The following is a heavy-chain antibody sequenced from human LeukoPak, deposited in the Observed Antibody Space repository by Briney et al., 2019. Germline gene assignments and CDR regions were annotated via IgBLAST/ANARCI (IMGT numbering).Heavy chain of an antibody. V-gene: IGHV1-69*01. CDR1: GGTFSSYA. J-gene: IGHJ4*02. CDR3: ARRSGYGDYQFDY. Sequence: SVKVSCKASGGTFSSYAISWVRQAPGQGLEWMGGIIPIFGTANYAQKFQGRVTITADESTSTAYMGLSSLRSEDTAVYYCARRSGYGDYQFDYWGQGTLVTVSS. D-gene: IGHD4-17*01. CDR2: IIPIFGTA.